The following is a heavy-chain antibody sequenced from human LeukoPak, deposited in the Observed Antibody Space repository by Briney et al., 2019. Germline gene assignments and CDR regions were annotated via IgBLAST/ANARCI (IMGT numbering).Heavy chain of an antibody. CDR3: ARAGYQRPFDY. J-gene: IGHJ4*02. D-gene: IGHD6-13*01. Sequence: PSETLSLTCTVSGGSISSYYWSWIRQPPGKGLEWIGDMYYSGSTNYNPSLKSRVTISVDTSKNQFSLKLSSVTAADTAVYYCARAGYQRPFDYWGQGTLVIVSS. CDR1: GGSISSYY. V-gene: IGHV4-59*01. CDR2: MYYSGST.